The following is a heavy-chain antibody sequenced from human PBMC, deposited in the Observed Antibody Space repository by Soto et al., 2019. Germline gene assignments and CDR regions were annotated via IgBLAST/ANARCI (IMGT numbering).Heavy chain of an antibody. V-gene: IGHV3-23*01. J-gene: IGHJ4*02. D-gene: IGHD6-13*01. CDR3: AKDTYSSSWYF. CDR1: GFTFINYA. CDR2: ISNRGSDT. Sequence: EVQLLESGGGLVQPRGSLRLSCAGSGFTFINYAMTWVRQAPGKGLEWVSSISNRGSDTYYVDSVKGRFTISRDNSKNTLYLQMNSLRAEDTAVYYCAKDTYSSSWYFWGQGTLVTVSS.